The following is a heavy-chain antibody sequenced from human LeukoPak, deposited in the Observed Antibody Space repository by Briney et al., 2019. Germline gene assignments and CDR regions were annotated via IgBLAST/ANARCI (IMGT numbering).Heavy chain of an antibody. J-gene: IGHJ4*02. CDR2: ISAYNGNT. CDR1: GYTFTSYD. D-gene: IGHD5/OR15-5a*01. Sequence: ASVKVSCKTSGYTFTSYDINWVRQAPGQGVEWMGWISAYNGNTNYAQRLQGRVTMTTDTSTTTAHMELRNLRSDDTAVYFCARGLRYGSNYFDYWGQGTLVTVSS. CDR3: ARGLRYGSNYFDY. V-gene: IGHV1-18*01.